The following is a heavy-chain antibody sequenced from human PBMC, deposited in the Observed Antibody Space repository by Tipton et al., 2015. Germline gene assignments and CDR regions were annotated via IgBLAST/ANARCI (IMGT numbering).Heavy chain of an antibody. D-gene: IGHD2-15*01. CDR3: ARGGSLFDH. CDR1: GESFSGHY. J-gene: IGHJ4*02. V-gene: IGHV4-34*01. CDR2: INHSGST. Sequence: LRLSCAVYGESFSGHYWTWIRQPPGKGLEWIGEINHSGSTDYNPSLKSRVTISVDTSKNQFSLNLSSVTAADTAVYYCARGGSLFDHWGQGTLVTVSS.